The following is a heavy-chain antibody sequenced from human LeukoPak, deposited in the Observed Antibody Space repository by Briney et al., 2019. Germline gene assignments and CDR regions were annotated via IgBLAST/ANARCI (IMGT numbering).Heavy chain of an antibody. CDR1: GFTVSSNY. Sequence: GGSLRLSCAASGFTVSSNYMSWVRQAPGKGLEWVSVIYSGGSTYYADSVKGRFTISRDNSKNTLYLQMNSLRAEDTAVYYCARDGGIFGVVIGAFDIWGQGTMVTVSS. V-gene: IGHV3-53*01. J-gene: IGHJ3*02. D-gene: IGHD3-3*01. CDR3: ARDGGIFGVVIGAFDI. CDR2: IYSGGST.